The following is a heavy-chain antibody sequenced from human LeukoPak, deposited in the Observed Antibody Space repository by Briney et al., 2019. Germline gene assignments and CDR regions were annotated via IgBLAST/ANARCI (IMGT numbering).Heavy chain of an antibody. CDR3: AKEMLTDDAFDI. Sequence: PGGSLRLSCAASGFTFDDYAMHWVRQAPGKGLEWVSGISWNSGSIGYADSVKGRFTISRDNAKNSLYLQMNSLRAEDTALYYCAKEMLTDDAFDIWGQGTMVTVSS. J-gene: IGHJ3*02. CDR2: ISWNSGSI. V-gene: IGHV3-9*01. D-gene: IGHD7-27*01. CDR1: GFTFDDYA.